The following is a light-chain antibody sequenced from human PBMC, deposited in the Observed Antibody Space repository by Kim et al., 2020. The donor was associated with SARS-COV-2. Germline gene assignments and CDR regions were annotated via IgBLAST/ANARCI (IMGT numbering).Light chain of an antibody. CDR1: GSDFAYYNY. Sequence: QSAMTQPASVSGSPGQSITISCTGSGSDFAYYNYVSWYQQHPGKAPKLLIFGVNKRPSGVSSRFPGSKSGNTASLTISGLQAEDEADYYCCLYPIATCVFGGGTKVTVL. CDR2: GVN. CDR3: CLYPIATCV. V-gene: IGLV2-14*03. J-gene: IGLJ3*02.